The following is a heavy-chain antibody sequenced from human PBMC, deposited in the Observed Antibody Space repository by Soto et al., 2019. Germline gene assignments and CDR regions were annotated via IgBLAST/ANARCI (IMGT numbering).Heavy chain of an antibody. CDR2: INPSGGST. V-gene: IGHV1-46*01. J-gene: IGHJ3*02. D-gene: IGHD3-3*01. CDR1: GYTFTSYY. Sequence: GASVKVSCKASGYTFTSYYMHWVRQAPGQGLEWMGIINPSGGSTSYAQKFQGRVTMTRDTSTSTVYMELSSLRSEDTAVYYYARERNYDFWSGYYTPSDAFDIWGQGTMVTVSS. CDR3: ARERNYDFWSGYYTPSDAFDI.